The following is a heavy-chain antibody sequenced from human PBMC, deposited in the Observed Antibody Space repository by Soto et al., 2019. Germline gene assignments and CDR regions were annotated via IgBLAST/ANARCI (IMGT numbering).Heavy chain of an antibody. CDR1: GFTVSSNY. CDR2: TYSGGST. J-gene: IGHJ3*02. CDR3: ARSRHDFWSGYGFDI. D-gene: IGHD3-3*01. Sequence: GGSLRLSCAASGFTVSSNYMSWVRQAPGKGLEWVSVTYSGGSTYYADSVKGRFTISRDNSKNTLYLQMNSLRAEDTAVYYCARSRHDFWSGYGFDIWGQGTMVTVSS. V-gene: IGHV3-66*01.